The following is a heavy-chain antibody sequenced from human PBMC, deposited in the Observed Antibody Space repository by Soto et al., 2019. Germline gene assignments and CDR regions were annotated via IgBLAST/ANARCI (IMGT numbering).Heavy chain of an antibody. D-gene: IGHD3-22*01. J-gene: IGHJ4*02. CDR3: ARVQYYDTSALYYFDY. Sequence: ASVKVSCKASGYTFTSYAMHWVRQAPGQRLERMGWINAGNGNTKYSQKLQGRFTISRDNSKNTLFLQMNSLRAEDTAVYYCARVQYYDTSALYYFDYWGQGTLVTVSS. CDR2: INAGNGNT. CDR1: GYTFTSYA. V-gene: IGHV1-3*01.